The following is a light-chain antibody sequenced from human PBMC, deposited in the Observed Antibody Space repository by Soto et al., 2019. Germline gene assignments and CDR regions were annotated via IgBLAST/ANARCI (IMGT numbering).Light chain of an antibody. J-gene: IGLJ3*02. CDR3: CSYAGSNTLL. CDR2: EGS. CDR1: SSDVGSSNL. Sequence: QSALTQPASVSGSPGQSITISCTGTSSDVGSSNLVSWYQQHPDKAPKLMIYEGSQRPSGVSHRFSGSKSGNTASLTISRLQAEDEANYYCCSYAGSNTLLFGGGTKLTVL. V-gene: IGLV2-23*01.